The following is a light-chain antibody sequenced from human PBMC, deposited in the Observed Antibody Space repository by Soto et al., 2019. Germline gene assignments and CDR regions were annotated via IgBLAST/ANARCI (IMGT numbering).Light chain of an antibody. CDR2: AAS. V-gene: IGKV3-20*01. Sequence: EIVLTQSPGTLSLSPGERATLSCRASQNVRSPYLAWYQQKPGQAPRLLIYAASSRAAGIPDRFSGSGSGTDFTLTISRLEPEDFAAYYCQQYGNSAWTFGQGTKVEIK. J-gene: IGKJ1*01. CDR3: QQYGNSAWT. CDR1: QNVRSPY.